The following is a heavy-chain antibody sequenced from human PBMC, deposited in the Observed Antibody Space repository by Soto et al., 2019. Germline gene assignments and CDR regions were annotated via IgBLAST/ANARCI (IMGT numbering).Heavy chain of an antibody. CDR3: ARDQGIAVAVFDY. V-gene: IGHV4-59*01. CDR1: GSSISSYY. CDR2: IYYSGST. D-gene: IGHD6-19*01. J-gene: IGHJ4*02. Sequence: SETLSLTCTVSGSSISSYYWSWIRQPPGKGLEWIGYIYYSGSTNYNPSLKSRVTISVDTSKNQFSLKLSSVTAADTAVYYCARDQGIAVAVFDYWGQGTLVTVSS.